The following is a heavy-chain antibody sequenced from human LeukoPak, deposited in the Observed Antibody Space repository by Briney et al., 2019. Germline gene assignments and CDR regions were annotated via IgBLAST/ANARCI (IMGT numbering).Heavy chain of an antibody. CDR2: ISWNRGSI. CDR1: GFTFGDYA. J-gene: IGHJ3*02. D-gene: IGHD5/OR15-5a*01. CDR3: AKLELPSKIRGSLGAFDI. V-gene: IGHV3-9*01. Sequence: GGSLRLSCAASGFTFGDYAMPWVRRAPGKGLEWVSGISWNRGSIGYADSVKGRFTISRDNAKNSLSLQMNSLGPEDTAVYYCAKLELPSKIRGSLGAFDIWGQGTRVTVSS.